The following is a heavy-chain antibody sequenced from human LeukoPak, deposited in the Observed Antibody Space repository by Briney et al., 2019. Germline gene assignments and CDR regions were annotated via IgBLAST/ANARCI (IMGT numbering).Heavy chain of an antibody. J-gene: IGHJ4*02. CDR3: ARDLYNSASK. CDR1: GFTFSSSW. Sequence: PGGSLRLSCAASGFTFSSSWMTWVRQAPGKGLEWVANIKQDGGEKYYVDSVKGRFTIPRDNAKNSLYLQMNSLRAEDTAVYYCARDLYNSASKWGQGTLVTVSS. V-gene: IGHV3-7*03. D-gene: IGHD6-25*01. CDR2: IKQDGGEK.